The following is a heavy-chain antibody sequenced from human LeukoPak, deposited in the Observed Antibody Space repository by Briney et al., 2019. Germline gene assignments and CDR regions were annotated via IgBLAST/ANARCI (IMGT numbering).Heavy chain of an antibody. D-gene: IGHD4-17*01. J-gene: IGHJ4*02. CDR3: ASTYGDRYYFDY. Sequence: GGSLRLSCAAFGFTFSSYWMSWVRQAPGKGLEWVANIKQDGSEKYYVDSVKGRFTISRDNAKNSLYLQMNSLRAEDTAVYCCASTYGDRYYFDYWGQGTLVTVSS. CDR1: GFTFSSYW. V-gene: IGHV3-7*01. CDR2: IKQDGSEK.